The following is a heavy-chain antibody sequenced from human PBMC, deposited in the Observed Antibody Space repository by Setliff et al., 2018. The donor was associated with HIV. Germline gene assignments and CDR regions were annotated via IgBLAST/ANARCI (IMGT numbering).Heavy chain of an antibody. CDR1: GFPFSTYT. J-gene: IGHJ3*02. CDR3: AKVLVFGIDVFDI. V-gene: IGHV3-21*01. CDR2: ISTSSGYI. Sequence: GGSLRLSCEASGFPFSTYTMKWVRQAPGTGLEWVSSISTSSGYIYYADSVKGRFTISRDNAKNSLYLQMNSLRAEDTAVYYCAKVLVFGIDVFDIWGQGTMVTVSS. D-gene: IGHD3-10*02.